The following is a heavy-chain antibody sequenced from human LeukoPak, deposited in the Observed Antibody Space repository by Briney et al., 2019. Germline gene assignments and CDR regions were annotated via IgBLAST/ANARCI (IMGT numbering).Heavy chain of an antibody. J-gene: IGHJ4*02. D-gene: IGHD3-3*01. CDR3: ARRYYDFWSGYGPFDY. CDR2: IYPGDSDT. CDR1: GYSFTSYW. V-gene: IGHV5-51*01. Sequence: GESLKISCKGSGYSFTSYWIGWVRQMPGKGLGWMGIIYPGDSDTRYSPSFQGQVTISADKSISTAYLQWSSLKASDTAMYYCARRYYDFWSGYGPFDYWGQGTLVTVSS.